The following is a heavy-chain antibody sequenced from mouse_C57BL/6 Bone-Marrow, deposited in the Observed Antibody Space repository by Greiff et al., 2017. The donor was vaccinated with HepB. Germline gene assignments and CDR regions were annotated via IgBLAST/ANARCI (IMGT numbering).Heavy chain of an antibody. D-gene: IGHD1-1*01. J-gene: IGHJ1*03. V-gene: IGHV1-18*01. CDR1: GYTFTDYN. CDR2: INPNNGGT. CDR3: ARGGYYYGSSYWYFDV. Sequence: VQLQQSGPELVKPGASVKIPCKASGYTFTDYNMDWVKQSHGKSLEWIGDINPNNGGTIYNQKFKGKATLTVDKSSSTAYMELRSLTSEDTAVYYCARGGYYYGSSYWYFDVWGTGTTVTVSS.